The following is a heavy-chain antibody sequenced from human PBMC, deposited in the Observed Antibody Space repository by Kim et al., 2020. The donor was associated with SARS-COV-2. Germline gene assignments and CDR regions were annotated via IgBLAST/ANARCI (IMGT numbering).Heavy chain of an antibody. J-gene: IGHJ4*02. CDR1: GFTFSSYG. D-gene: IGHD2-2*01. CDR2: IWYDGSKK. Sequence: GGSLRLSWAASGFTFSSYGMHWVRQAPGKGLEWVAVIWYDGSKKYYVDSVKGRFTISRDNSKNTLYLQMNSLRSEDTAVYYCANGGSSSSWAHLYWGQGTLVTVAS. CDR3: ANGGSSSSWAHLY. V-gene: IGHV3-33*06.